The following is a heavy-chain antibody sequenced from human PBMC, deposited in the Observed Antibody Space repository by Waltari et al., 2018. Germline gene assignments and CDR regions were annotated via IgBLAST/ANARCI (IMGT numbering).Heavy chain of an antibody. J-gene: IGHJ5*02. D-gene: IGHD3-22*01. V-gene: IGHV4-59*01. Sequence: QVQLQESGPGLVKPSETLSLTCTVSGGSISSYYWSWIRQPPGKGLEWIGYIYYSGSTNHNPALKSRVTISVDTSKNQFALKLSSVTAADTAVYYCARFYYDSSVFDPWGQGTLVTVSS. CDR2: IYYSGST. CDR3: ARFYYDSSVFDP. CDR1: GGSISSYY.